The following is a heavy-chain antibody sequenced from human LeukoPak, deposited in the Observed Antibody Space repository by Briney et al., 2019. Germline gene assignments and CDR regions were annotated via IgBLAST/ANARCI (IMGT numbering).Heavy chain of an antibody. CDR2: IKQDGSEK. V-gene: IGHV3-7*01. CDR3: ARDIVVVAANGGDFDY. J-gene: IGHJ4*02. Sequence: GGSLRLSCAASGFTFSSYWLTWVRQAPGKGLEWVANIKQDGSEKYYVDSVKGRFTISRDNAKNSLYLHMNSLRAEDTAVYYCARDIVVVAANGGDFDYWGQGTLVTVSS. D-gene: IGHD2-15*01. CDR1: GFTFSSYW.